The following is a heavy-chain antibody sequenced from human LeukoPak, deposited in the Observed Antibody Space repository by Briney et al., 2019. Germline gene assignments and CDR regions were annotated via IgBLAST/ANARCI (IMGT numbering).Heavy chain of an antibody. CDR3: ARDPSTYGGYGYYFDY. V-gene: IGHV4-59*01. J-gene: IGHJ4*02. CDR1: GGSISNYY. Sequence: SETVSLTCTVSGGSISNYYWSWIRQPPGKGLEWIGYIYYSGSTNYNPSLKSRVTISVDTSKNQFSLKLYSVTAADTAVYYCARDPSTYGGYGYYFDYWGQGTLVTVSS. D-gene: IGHD5-12*01. CDR2: IYYSGST.